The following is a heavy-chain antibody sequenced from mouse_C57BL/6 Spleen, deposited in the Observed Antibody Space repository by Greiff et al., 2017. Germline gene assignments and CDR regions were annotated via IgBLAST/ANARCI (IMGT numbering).Heavy chain of an antibody. CDR3: ARDPYYLGYFDV. V-gene: IGHV7-1*01. CDR2: SRNKANDYTT. CDR1: GFTFSDFY. Sequence: EVKLVESGGGLVQSGRSLRLSCATSGFTFSDFYMEWVRQAPGKGLEWIAASRNKANDYTTEYSASVKGRFIVSRDTCQSILYLQMNALRAEDTAIYYCARDPYYLGYFDVWGTGTTVTVSS. J-gene: IGHJ1*03. D-gene: IGHD1-1*01.